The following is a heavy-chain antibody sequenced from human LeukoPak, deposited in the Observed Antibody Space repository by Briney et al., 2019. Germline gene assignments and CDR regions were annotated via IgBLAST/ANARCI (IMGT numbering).Heavy chain of an antibody. Sequence: SETLSLTCTVSGGSISTYYWSWIRQPPGKGLEWSGYMYNSGSTNYNPSLKSRVTISIDTSKNQVSLRLSAGTAADTAVYYGARQGSGGRSFDVWGQGTMVTVSS. J-gene: IGHJ3*01. CDR2: MYNSGST. D-gene: IGHD1-26*01. V-gene: IGHV4-59*08. CDR1: GGSISTYY. CDR3: ARQGSGGRSFDV.